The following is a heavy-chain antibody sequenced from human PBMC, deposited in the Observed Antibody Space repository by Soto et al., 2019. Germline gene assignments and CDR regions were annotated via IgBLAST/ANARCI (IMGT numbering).Heavy chain of an antibody. J-gene: IGHJ5*02. CDR2: ISWNSGSI. CDR1: GFTFDDYA. V-gene: IGHV3-9*01. CDR3: AKEPKLLPGFFWFDP. Sequence: EVQLVESGGGLVQPGRSLRLSCAASGFTFDDYAMHWVRQAPGKGLEWVSGISWNSGSIGYADSVKGRFTISGDNAKNSLYLQMNSLRAEDTALYYCAKEPKLLPGFFWFDPWGQGTLVTVSS. D-gene: IGHD2-15*01.